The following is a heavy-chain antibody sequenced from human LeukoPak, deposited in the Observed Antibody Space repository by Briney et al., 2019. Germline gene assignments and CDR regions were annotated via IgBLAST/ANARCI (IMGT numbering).Heavy chain of an antibody. Sequence: QPGGSLRLSCAAPGFTFSSYGMHWVRQAPGKGLEWVAVISYDGSNKYYADSVKGRFTVSRDNSKNTLYLQMNSLRAEDTAVYYCAKGYSSGWYALDYWGQGTLVTVSS. V-gene: IGHV3-30*18. J-gene: IGHJ4*02. CDR2: ISYDGSNK. CDR3: AKGYSSGWYALDY. CDR1: GFTFSSYG. D-gene: IGHD6-19*01.